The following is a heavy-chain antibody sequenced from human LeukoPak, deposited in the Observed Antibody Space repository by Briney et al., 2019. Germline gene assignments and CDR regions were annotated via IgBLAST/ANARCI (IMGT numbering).Heavy chain of an antibody. Sequence: GGCLGLSCAASLFTFRIYSMNGVRRAPGKGLEDVSAMSISSSYIYYADSVTGRFTISRDNAKPSLYMQMNSLRAEGTAVYYCARDLAPKLYSSGCYGGYFDYWGQGTLVTVSS. CDR2: MSISSSYI. D-gene: IGHD6-19*01. J-gene: IGHJ4*02. V-gene: IGHV3-21*01. CDR3: ARDLAPKLYSSGCYGGYFDY. CDR1: LFTFRIYS.